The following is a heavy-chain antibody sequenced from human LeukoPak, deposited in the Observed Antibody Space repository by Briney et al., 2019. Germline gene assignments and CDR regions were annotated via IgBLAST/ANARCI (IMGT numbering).Heavy chain of an antibody. CDR1: GYTFTGFY. V-gene: IGHV1-2*02. J-gene: IGHJ5*02. Sequence: VASVKVSCKASGYTFTGFYIHWVRQAPGQGLEWMGWINPNTGATNYAQEVQGRVTMTSNTSLSTAYMELSSLRSDDTAIYYCARDYSGSGTYYRGSWGQGTLVTVSS. CDR3: ARDYSGSGTYYRGS. D-gene: IGHD3-10*01. CDR2: INPNTGAT.